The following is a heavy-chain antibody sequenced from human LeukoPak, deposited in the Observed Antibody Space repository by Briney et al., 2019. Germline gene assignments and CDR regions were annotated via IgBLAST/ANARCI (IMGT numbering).Heavy chain of an antibody. CDR2: IYYSGST. V-gene: IGHV4-59*08. CDR1: GGSISSYY. D-gene: IGHD2-15*01. Sequence: LETLSLTCTVSGGSISSYYWSWIRQPPGKGLEWIGYIYYSGSTNYNPSLKSRVTISVDTSKNQFSLKLSSVTAADTAVYYCARHKCSGGSCYSFDYWGQGTLVTVSS. CDR3: ARHKCSGGSCYSFDY. J-gene: IGHJ4*02.